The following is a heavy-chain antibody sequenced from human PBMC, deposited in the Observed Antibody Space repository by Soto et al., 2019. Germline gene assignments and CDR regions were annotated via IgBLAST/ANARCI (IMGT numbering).Heavy chain of an antibody. CDR1: GFTFSSYG. Sequence: QVQLVESGGGVVQPGRSLRLSCAVSGFTFSSYGMNWVRQAPGKGLEWVAAIYYDGSNKYYADSVKGRFTISRDNFKDTLYLHMTSMRAEDTAVYYCARDIKGDSSGYYAGFDYWGQGTLVTVSS. V-gene: IGHV3-33*01. CDR2: IYYDGSNK. CDR3: ARDIKGDSSGYYAGFDY. J-gene: IGHJ4*02. D-gene: IGHD3-22*01.